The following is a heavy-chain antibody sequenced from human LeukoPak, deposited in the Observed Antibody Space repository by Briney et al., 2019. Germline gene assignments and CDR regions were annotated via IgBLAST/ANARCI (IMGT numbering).Heavy chain of an antibody. CDR1: GYTFTGYY. Sequence: ASVKVSCKASGYTFTGYYLHWVRQAPGQGLDWMGWINPNSGGTTYAQNFKGRVTMTWDTSISTAYMELSRLRSDDAAVYYCAREWELLRKYLYHWGQGTLVTVSS. CDR2: INPNSGGT. D-gene: IGHD1-26*01. J-gene: IGHJ1*01. CDR3: AREWELLRKYLYH. V-gene: IGHV1-2*02.